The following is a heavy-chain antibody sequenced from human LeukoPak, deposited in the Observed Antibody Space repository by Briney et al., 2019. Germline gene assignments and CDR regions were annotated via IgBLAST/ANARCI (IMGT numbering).Heavy chain of an antibody. J-gene: IGHJ4*02. Sequence: GGSLRLSCAASGFTFSSYVMHWVRQAPGKGLEGVAIISYDGSNEYYADSVKGRFTISRDNSKNTLYLQMNSLKTEDTAMYYCTTAYQYYHDTSGSWGDYFDYWGQGTLVTVSS. V-gene: IGHV3-30*04. CDR2: ISYDGSNE. CDR3: TTAYQYYHDTSGSWGDYFDY. D-gene: IGHD3-22*01. CDR1: GFTFSSYV.